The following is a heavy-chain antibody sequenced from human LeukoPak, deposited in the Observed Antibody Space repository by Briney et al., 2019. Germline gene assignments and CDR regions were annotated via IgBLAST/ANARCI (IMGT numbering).Heavy chain of an antibody. D-gene: IGHD3-10*01. CDR3: ARSLLWFGELLWDALDY. Sequence: PSETLSLTCAVYGGSFSGYYWSWIRQPPGKGLDWIGEINHSGSTNYNPSLKSRVTISVDTSKNQFSLKLSSVTAADTAVYYCARSLLWFGELLWDALDYWGQGTLVTVSS. CDR2: INHSGST. CDR1: GGSFSGYY. J-gene: IGHJ4*02. V-gene: IGHV4-34*01.